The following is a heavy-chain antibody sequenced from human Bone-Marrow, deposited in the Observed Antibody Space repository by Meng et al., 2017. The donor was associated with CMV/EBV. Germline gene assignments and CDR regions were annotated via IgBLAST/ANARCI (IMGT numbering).Heavy chain of an antibody. V-gene: IGHV1-18*01. CDR1: GYTFTSHG. D-gene: IGHD6-25*01. CDR3: ASGSGWPFFDY. CDR2: ISAYNGHT. J-gene: IGHJ4*02. Sequence: ASVKVSCKASGYTFTSHGVNWVRQAPGQGLEWMAWISAYNGHTNYAHKFQGRVTVTADTSTSTAYMELRSLRTDDTAVYYCASGSGWPFFDYWGQGTLVIVSS.